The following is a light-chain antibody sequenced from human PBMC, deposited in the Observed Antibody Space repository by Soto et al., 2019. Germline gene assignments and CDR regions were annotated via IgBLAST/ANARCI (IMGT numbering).Light chain of an antibody. V-gene: IGLV2-11*01. CDR2: DVV. CDR3: HSNAGIFAL. Sequence: QSALTQLRSVSGSPGQSVTISCTGSSSDVGNYNYVSWYQQHPGKVPKLMIYDVVKRPSGVPDRFSGSKSGNTASLTISGLQAEDEAAYYCHSNAGIFALFGEGTKVTVL. J-gene: IGLJ2*01. CDR1: SSDVGNYNY.